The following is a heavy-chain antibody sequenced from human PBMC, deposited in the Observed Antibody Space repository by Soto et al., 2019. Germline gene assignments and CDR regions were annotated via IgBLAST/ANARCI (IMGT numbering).Heavy chain of an antibody. Sequence: QVQLVESGGGVVQPGRSLRLSCAGAGFTFSSYGMNWVRQAPGKGLEWVAAIYYDGSNKYYAESVRARFTISRDNFKNTLYLHMNSLRAEDTAVYSCARDSKDDSTGYYAGFDYWGQGTLGTVSS. V-gene: IGHV3-33*01. J-gene: IGHJ4*02. D-gene: IGHD3-22*01. CDR1: GFTFSSYG. CDR2: IYYDGSNK. CDR3: ARDSKDDSTGYYAGFDY.